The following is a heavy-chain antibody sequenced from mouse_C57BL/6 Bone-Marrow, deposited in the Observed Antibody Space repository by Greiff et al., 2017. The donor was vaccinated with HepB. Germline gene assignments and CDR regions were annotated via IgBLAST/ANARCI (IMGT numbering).Heavy chain of an antibody. CDR2: IDPSDSET. CDR1: GYTFTSYW. D-gene: IGHD3-1*01. V-gene: IGHV1-52*01. CDR3: ARDPRGYFDV. J-gene: IGHJ1*03. Sequence: VKLQQPGAELVRPGSSVKLSCKASGYTFTSYWMHWVKQRPIQGLEWIGNIDPSDSETHYNQKFKDKATLTVDKSSSTAYMQLSSLTSEDSAVYYCARDPRGYFDVWGTGTTVTVSS.